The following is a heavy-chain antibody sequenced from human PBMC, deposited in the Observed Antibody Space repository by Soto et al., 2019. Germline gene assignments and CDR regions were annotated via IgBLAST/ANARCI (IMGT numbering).Heavy chain of an antibody. J-gene: IGHJ4*02. CDR2: ISSSSSYI. D-gene: IGHD4-17*01. CDR3: ANFISDYGGNLGGSFVFDY. V-gene: IGHV3-21*01. Sequence: PGGSLRLSCAASGFTFSSYSMNWVRQAPGKGLEWVSSISSSSSYIYYADSVKGRFTISRDNAKNSLYLQMNSLRAEDTAVYYCANFISDYGGNLGGSFVFDYWGQGTLVTVSS. CDR1: GFTFSSYS.